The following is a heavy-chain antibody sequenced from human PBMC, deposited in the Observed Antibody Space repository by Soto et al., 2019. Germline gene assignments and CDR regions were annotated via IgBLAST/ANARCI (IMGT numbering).Heavy chain of an antibody. CDR1: GFTFSSYS. V-gene: IGHV3-48*02. CDR3: AYDSSGYYYYFDY. D-gene: IGHD3-22*01. J-gene: IGHJ4*02. CDR2: ISSSSSTI. Sequence: EVQLVESGGGLVQPGGSLRLSCAASGFTFSSYSLNWVRQAPGKGLEWVSYISSSSSTIYYADSVKGRFTNSRDNAKNSVYLQMNSLRDEDTAVYYCAYDSSGYYYYFDYWGQGTLVTVSS.